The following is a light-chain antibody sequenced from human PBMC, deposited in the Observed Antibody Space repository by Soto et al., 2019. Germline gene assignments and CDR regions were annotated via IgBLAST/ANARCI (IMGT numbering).Light chain of an antibody. CDR2: HAS. CDR3: QGYRT. Sequence: IHVTQPPSSLSASVGHSVTITCRASQSIDRWLAWYQQRPGKSPKILIYHASSLETGVPSRFSGSGSGTEFTITISGLQPEDFATYHCQGYRTFGQGTKVDIK. J-gene: IGKJ1*01. CDR1: QSIDRW. V-gene: IGKV1-5*01.